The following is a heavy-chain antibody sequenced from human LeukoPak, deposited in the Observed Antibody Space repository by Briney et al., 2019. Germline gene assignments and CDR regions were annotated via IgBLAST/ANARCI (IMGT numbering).Heavy chain of an antibody. CDR1: GGSISSYY. CDR2: IYYSGST. Sequence: SETLSLTCTVSGGSISSYYWSWIRQPPGKGLEWIGYIYYSGSTNYNPSLKSRVTMSVDTSKNQFSLKLSSVTAADTAVYYCAREGYYDSSGYPDYWGQGTLVTVSS. D-gene: IGHD3-22*01. V-gene: IGHV4-59*12. J-gene: IGHJ4*02. CDR3: AREGYYDSSGYPDY.